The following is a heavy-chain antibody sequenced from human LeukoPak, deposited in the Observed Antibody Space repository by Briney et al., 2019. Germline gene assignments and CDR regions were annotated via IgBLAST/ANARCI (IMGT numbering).Heavy chain of an antibody. CDR1: GYTFTGYY. CDR3: ARDVIVPAANWFDP. D-gene: IGHD2-2*01. Sequence: ASVKLSCKASGYTFTGYYMHWVRQAPGQGLEWMGWINPNSGGTNYAQKFQGRVTMTRDTSINTAYMELSRLRSDDTAVYYCARDVIVPAANWFDPWGQGTPVTVSS. J-gene: IGHJ5*02. CDR2: INPNSGGT. V-gene: IGHV1-2*02.